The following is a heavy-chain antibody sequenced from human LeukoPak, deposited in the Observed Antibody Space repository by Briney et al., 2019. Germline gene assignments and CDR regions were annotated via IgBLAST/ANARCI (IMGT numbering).Heavy chain of an antibody. D-gene: IGHD2-21*02. J-gene: IGHJ4*02. CDR1: GGTFSSYA. Sequence: SVKVSCKASGGTFSSYAISWVRQAPGQGLEWMGRIIPILGIANYAQKFQGRVTITADKSTSTAYMELSSLRSEDTAVYYCARSIAYCGGDCGSGFDYWGQGTLATVSS. CDR2: IIPILGIA. V-gene: IGHV1-69*04. CDR3: ARSIAYCGGDCGSGFDY.